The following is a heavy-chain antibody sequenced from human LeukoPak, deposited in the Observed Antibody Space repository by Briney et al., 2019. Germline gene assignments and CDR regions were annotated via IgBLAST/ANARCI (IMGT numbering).Heavy chain of an antibody. J-gene: IGHJ4*02. CDR1: GFTFSSYS. Sequence: GGSLRLSCAASGFTFSSYSMNWVRQAPGKGLEWVSSISSSSSYIYYADSVKGRFTISRDNPKNTLYLQMNSLRAEDTAVYYCAKEMVYAPWVIDYWGQGTLVTVSS. V-gene: IGHV3-21*01. CDR3: AKEMVYAPWVIDY. D-gene: IGHD2-8*01. CDR2: ISSSSSYI.